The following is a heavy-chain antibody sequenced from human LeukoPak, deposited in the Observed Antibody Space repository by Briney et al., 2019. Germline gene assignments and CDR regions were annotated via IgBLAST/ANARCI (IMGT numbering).Heavy chain of an antibody. Sequence: GRSLRLSCAASGFTFSSYGMHWVRQAPGKGLEWVAVIWYGGSNKYYADSVKGRFTISRDNSKNTLYLQMNSLRVEDTAVYYCAKVPSFGGQGTLVTVSS. CDR1: GFTFSSYG. CDR2: IWYGGSNK. V-gene: IGHV3-33*06. J-gene: IGHJ4*02. D-gene: IGHD3-3*01. CDR3: AKVPSF.